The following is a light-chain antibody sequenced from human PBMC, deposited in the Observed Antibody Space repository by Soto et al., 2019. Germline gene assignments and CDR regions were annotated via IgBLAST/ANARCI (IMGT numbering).Light chain of an antibody. J-gene: IGKJ4*01. CDR2: TAS. V-gene: IGKV1-5*03. Sequence: DIQMTQSPSTLSASVGDRVNITCRASQSISSWLAWYQQKPGKAPKLLIYTASNLKSGVPSRFSGSGSGTEFTLTISSLQPDDFATYYCQEYNSDSGLTFGGGTNVEIK. CDR1: QSISSW. CDR3: QEYNSDSGLT.